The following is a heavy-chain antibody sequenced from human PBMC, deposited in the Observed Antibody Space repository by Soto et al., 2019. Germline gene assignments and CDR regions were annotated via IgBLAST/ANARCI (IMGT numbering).Heavy chain of an antibody. CDR2: INPNGGST. V-gene: IGHV1-46*01. J-gene: IGHJ4*02. Sequence: QVHLVQSGAEVKKPGASVKVSCKASGYTFTIYYMHWVRQAPGQGPEWMGIINPNGGSTTYAQKFQGRVTLTRDTSTSTVYMELSSLRYEDTAFYYCARDNRRVASRPLDYWGQGTLVSVSS. CDR3: ARDNRRVASRPLDY. D-gene: IGHD6-6*01. CDR1: GYTFTIYY.